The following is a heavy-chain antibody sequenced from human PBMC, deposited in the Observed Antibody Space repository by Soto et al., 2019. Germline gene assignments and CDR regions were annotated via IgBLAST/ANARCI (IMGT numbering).Heavy chain of an antibody. J-gene: IGHJ4*02. CDR3: ARAIKRWEVNYYFDF. CDR1: GSTFNNFA. CDR2: IVVDSNTA. Sequence: QVVLLQSGAEVKEPGASVRVSCQVSGSTFNNFAFSWVRQAPGHGPEWMGGIVVDSNTAEYSQRFQDRVTITADTSTDTLYMELGSLTFEDTAVYYCARAIKRWEVNYYFDFWGQGTLVTVSS. D-gene: IGHD1-26*01. V-gene: IGHV1-69*06.